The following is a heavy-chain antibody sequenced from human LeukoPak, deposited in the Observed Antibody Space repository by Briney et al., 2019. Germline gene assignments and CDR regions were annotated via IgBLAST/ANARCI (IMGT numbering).Heavy chain of an antibody. D-gene: IGHD3-9*01. CDR3: ARGWRYFDWFFDY. J-gene: IGHJ4*02. CDR1: GGSFRCYY. V-gene: IGHV4-34*01. Sequence: SEPLSLTCAVYGGSFRCYYWRWIRQPPGEGLAWIGEINHSGSTNYNPSLKSRVTISVDTSKNQFSLRLSSVTAADTAVYYCARGWRYFDWFFDYWGQGTLVTVSS. CDR2: INHSGST.